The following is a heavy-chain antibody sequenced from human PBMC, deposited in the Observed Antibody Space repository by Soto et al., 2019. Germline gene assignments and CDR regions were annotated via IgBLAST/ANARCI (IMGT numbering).Heavy chain of an antibody. CDR2: IYYSGST. CDR3: ARGGRGELTIDY. J-gene: IGHJ4*02. CDR1: GGSISSYY. V-gene: IGHV4-59*01. Sequence: QVQLQESGPGLVKPSETLSLTCTVSGGSISSYYWSWIRQPPGKGLEWIGYIYYSGSTNYNPSLKSRVTISVDTSKNQFSLKLSSVTAADTAVYYCARGGRGELTIDYWGQGTLVTVSS. D-gene: IGHD3-10*01.